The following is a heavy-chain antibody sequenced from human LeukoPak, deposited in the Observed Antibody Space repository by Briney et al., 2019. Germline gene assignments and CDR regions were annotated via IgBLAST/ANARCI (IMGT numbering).Heavy chain of an antibody. J-gene: IGHJ4*02. D-gene: IGHD4-23*01. Sequence: GGSLRLSCAASGFTFSSYGMHWVRQAPGKGLEWVAVIWYDGSNKYYADSVKGRFTISRDNSKNTLYLQMNSLRAEDTALFYCARGADGGNSDFDYWGQGTLVTVSS. CDR2: IWYDGSNK. CDR3: ARGADGGNSDFDY. CDR1: GFTFSSYG. V-gene: IGHV3-33*01.